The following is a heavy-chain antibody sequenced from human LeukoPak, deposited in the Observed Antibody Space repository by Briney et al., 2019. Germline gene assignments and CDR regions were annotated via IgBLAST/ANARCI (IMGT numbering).Heavy chain of an antibody. Sequence: ASVKVSCKTSGYTFSGYFLHWVRQAPGQGLEWMGVINPSGGSTRYAQSFQGRITMTRDTSTSTVYMDLSSLRSEDTAVYYCARAGGASNPWTYFDYWGQGTLVTVSS. J-gene: IGHJ4*02. CDR2: INPSGGST. CDR3: ARAGGASNPWTYFDY. D-gene: IGHD1-1*01. CDR1: GYTFSGYF. V-gene: IGHV1-46*01.